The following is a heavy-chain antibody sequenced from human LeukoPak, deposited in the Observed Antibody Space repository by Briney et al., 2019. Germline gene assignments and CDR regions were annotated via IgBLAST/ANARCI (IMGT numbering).Heavy chain of an antibody. Sequence: ASVKVSCKASGGAFSSYAISWVRQAPGQGLEWMERIIPILGIANYAQKFQGRVTITADKSTSTAYMELSSLRSEDTAVYYCARDTSGYCSSTSCPIWGQGTLVTVSS. CDR1: GGAFSSYA. CDR2: IIPILGIA. CDR3: ARDTSGYCSSTSCPI. D-gene: IGHD2-2*01. J-gene: IGHJ4*02. V-gene: IGHV1-69*04.